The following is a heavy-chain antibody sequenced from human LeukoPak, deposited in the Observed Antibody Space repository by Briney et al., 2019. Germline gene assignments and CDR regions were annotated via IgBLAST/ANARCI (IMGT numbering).Heavy chain of an antibody. J-gene: IGHJ4*02. Sequence: ASVKVSCKATGYTFTGYYMHWVRQAPGQGLEWMGRINPSSGDTNYAQKFQGRVTMTRDTSISTAYMELSRLRSDDTAVYYCARAGYSGYDSPVYWGQGTLVTVSS. CDR2: INPSSGDT. D-gene: IGHD5-12*01. CDR1: GYTFTGYY. V-gene: IGHV1-2*06. CDR3: ARAGYSGYDSPVY.